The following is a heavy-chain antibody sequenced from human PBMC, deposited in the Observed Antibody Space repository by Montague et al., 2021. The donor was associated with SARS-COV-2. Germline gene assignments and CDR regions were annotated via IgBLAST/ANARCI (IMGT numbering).Heavy chain of an antibody. Sequence: SETLSLTCTVSGASMSGSYWGWVRQPPGKGPEWIGNIYSSGSTHYNPSLKSRVTISVDTSKSQFPLRLTSVTAADTAVYYCVREGRSSAYAMAYWGQGTLVTVSS. CDR1: GASMSGSY. D-gene: IGHD3-22*01. CDR3: VREGRSSAYAMAY. V-gene: IGHV4-59*01. CDR2: IYSSGST. J-gene: IGHJ4*02.